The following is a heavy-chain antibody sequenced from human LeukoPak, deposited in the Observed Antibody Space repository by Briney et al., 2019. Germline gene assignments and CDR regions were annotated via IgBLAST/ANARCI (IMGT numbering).Heavy chain of an antibody. CDR3: ARRWDTAKVIDP. Sequence: ASVKVSCKASGYTFTGYYIHWVRQAPGQGVEWMGWINPNSGGTNYAQKFQGRVTMTRDTSISTAYMELSRLRSDDTAVYYCARRWDTAKVIDPWGQGTLVTVSS. J-gene: IGHJ5*02. CDR1: GYTFTGYY. D-gene: IGHD5-18*01. V-gene: IGHV1-2*02. CDR2: INPNSGGT.